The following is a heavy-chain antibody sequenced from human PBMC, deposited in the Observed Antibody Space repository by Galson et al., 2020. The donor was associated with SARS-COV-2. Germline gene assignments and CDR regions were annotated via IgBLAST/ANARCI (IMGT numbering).Heavy chain of an antibody. J-gene: IGHJ5*02. CDR1: GFSLSTSGMC. CDR2: IDWDDDK. Sequence: SGPTLLKPTPTLTLTCTFSGFSLSTSGMCVSWIRQPPGKALEWPALIDWDDDKYYSTSLKTRLTISKDTSKNQVVLTMTNMDPVDTATYYCAQILVSSGWFDPWGQGTLVTVSS. D-gene: IGHD3-16*02. CDR3: AQILVSSGWFDP. V-gene: IGHV2-70*01.